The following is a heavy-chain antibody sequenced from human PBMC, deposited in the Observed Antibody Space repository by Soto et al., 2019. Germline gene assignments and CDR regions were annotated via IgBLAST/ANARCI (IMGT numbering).Heavy chain of an antibody. Sequence: PGGSLRLSCAASGFTFTNYAMTWVRQAPGKGLEWVSISSGSGSGGSTNYADSVKGRFTISRDNSKNTLYLQMNSLRVEDTAVYYCAKDRDDYRNYVLGYWGQGTLVTGFS. D-gene: IGHD4-4*01. CDR2: SSGSGSGGST. J-gene: IGHJ4*02. CDR1: GFTFTNYA. V-gene: IGHV3-23*01. CDR3: AKDRDDYRNYVLGY.